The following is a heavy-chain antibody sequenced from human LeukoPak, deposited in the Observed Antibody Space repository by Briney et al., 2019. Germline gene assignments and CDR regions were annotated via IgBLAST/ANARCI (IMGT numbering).Heavy chain of an antibody. CDR1: GFTFSSYG. V-gene: IGHV3-30*02. Sequence: PGGSLRLSCAASGFTFSSYGMHWVRQAPGKGLEWVAFIQYDGSNNYYADSVKGRFTISRDNSENTLYLQMNNLRPEDTAVYYCAKDELDGYCSGGSCYPYYSDYWGQGTLVTVSS. CDR2: IQYDGSNN. D-gene: IGHD2-15*01. J-gene: IGHJ4*02. CDR3: AKDELDGYCSGGSCYPYYSDY.